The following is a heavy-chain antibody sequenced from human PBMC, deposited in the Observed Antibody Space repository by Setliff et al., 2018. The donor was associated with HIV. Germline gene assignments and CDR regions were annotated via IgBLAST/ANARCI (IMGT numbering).Heavy chain of an antibody. CDR1: GGSISSSSYY. CDR2: INHSGST. Sequence: SETLSLTCIVSGGSISSSSYYWGWIRQPPGKGLEWIGEINHSGSTNYNPSLKSRVTISVDTSKNQFSLKLSSVTPADTAVYYCARRVVITTGSYYFDYWGQGTLVTVSS. CDR3: ARRVVITTGSYYFDY. J-gene: IGHJ4*02. D-gene: IGHD3-22*01. V-gene: IGHV4-39*07.